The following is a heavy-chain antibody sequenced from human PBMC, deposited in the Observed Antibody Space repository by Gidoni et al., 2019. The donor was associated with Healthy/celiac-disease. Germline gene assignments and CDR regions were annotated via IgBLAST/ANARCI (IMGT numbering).Heavy chain of an antibody. CDR2: IYPGDSDT. D-gene: IGHD2-15*01. CDR1: GYSFTSYC. Sequence: EVQLVPSGAAVKKPGESLKISCKGSGYSFTSYCIGWVRQMPGKGLEWMGIIYPGDSDTRYSPSFQGQVTISADKSISTAYLQWSSLKASDTAMYYCESQDPYCSGGSCYSGFDYWGQGTLVTVSS. CDR3: ESQDPYCSGGSCYSGFDY. J-gene: IGHJ4*02. V-gene: IGHV5-51*01.